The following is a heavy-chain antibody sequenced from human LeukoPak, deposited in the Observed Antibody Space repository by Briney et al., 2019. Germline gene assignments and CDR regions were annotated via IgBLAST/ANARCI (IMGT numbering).Heavy chain of an antibody. J-gene: IGHJ4*02. CDR1: GFTFSSYG. CDR3: ARTDGSGSYYRVGGYYFDY. V-gene: IGHV3-23*01. D-gene: IGHD3-10*01. CDR2: ISGSGGST. Sequence: AGGSLRLSCAASGFTFSSYGMSWVRQAPGKGLEWVSAISGSGGSTYYADSVKGRFTISRDNSKNTLYLQMNSLRAEDTAVYYCARTDGSGSYYRVGGYYFDYWGQGTLVTVSS.